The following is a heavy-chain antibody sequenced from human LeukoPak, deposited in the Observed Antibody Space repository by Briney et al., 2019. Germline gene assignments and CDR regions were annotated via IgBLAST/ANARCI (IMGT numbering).Heavy chain of an antibody. CDR3: AKDHPSSGWPAFES. D-gene: IGHD6-19*01. CDR2: VNNNNST. J-gene: IGHJ4*02. Sequence: GGSLRLSCAASGFSFSYYAMSWVRQAPGKGLEWVASVNNNNSTYYSDSVRGRFTISRDTSTNTVYLQMNNLRAADTAIYYCAKDHPSSGWPAFESWGQGTLVTVSS. V-gene: IGHV3-23*05. CDR1: GFSFSYYA.